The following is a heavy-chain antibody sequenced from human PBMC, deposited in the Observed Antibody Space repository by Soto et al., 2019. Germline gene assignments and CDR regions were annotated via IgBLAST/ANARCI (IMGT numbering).Heavy chain of an antibody. V-gene: IGHV4-4*02. CDR2: IYHIGST. CDR3: ARDVGYHYDGSPSGQFDF. J-gene: IGHJ4*02. D-gene: IGHD3-22*01. Sequence: PSETVSLTCVVSGNSISTTNWWSWVRQSPGKGLEWIGEIYHIGSTNYNPSLKSRVTISVDKSKNQFSLKLSSVTAADTAVYYCARDVGYHYDGSPSGQFDFWGQGTPVTVSS. CDR1: GNSISTTNW.